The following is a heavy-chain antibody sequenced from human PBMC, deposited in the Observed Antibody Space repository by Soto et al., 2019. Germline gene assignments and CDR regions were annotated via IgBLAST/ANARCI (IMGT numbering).Heavy chain of an antibody. D-gene: IGHD6-19*01. V-gene: IGHV4-31*03. CDR2: IYYSGST. J-gene: IGHJ6*02. CDR1: GGSISSGGYY. CDR3: ARDFTDSSGPTLGMGV. Sequence: QVQLQESGPGLGKPSQTLSLSCTVYGGSISSGGYYWSWIRQHPGKGLEWIGYIYYSGSTYYNPSLKSRVSISVDTSKNQFSLKLSSVTAADTAVYYCARDFTDSSGPTLGMGVWGQGTTVTVSS.